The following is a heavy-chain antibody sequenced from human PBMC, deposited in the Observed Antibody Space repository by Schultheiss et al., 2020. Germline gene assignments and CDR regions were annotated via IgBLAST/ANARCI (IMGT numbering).Heavy chain of an antibody. CDR2: MNPNSGNT. CDR3: GLRILTTQIDY. D-gene: IGHD3-22*01. V-gene: IGHV1-8*02. CDR1: GYTFTTYD. Sequence: ASVKVSCKASGYTFTTYDINWVRQATGQGLEWMGWMNPNSGNTDYAQNFQGRVTMTRNTSISTAYMELSSLRSEDTAVYYCGLRILTTQIDYWGQGTLVTVSS. J-gene: IGHJ4*02.